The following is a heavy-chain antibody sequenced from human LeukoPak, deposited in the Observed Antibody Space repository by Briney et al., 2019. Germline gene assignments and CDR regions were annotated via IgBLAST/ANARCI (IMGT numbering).Heavy chain of an antibody. D-gene: IGHD3-16*01. V-gene: IGHV3-13*01. J-gene: IGHJ4*02. Sequence: GGSLRLSCVASGFAFSDYDMHWVRQATGKGLEWVSAIGTASDAYYPGTVRGRFTVSRDNAKNSLYLQMNSLRAGDTPVYYCARGYVYSYDYWGQGIMVTVSS. CDR3: ARGYVYSYDY. CDR1: GFAFSDYD. CDR2: IGTASDA.